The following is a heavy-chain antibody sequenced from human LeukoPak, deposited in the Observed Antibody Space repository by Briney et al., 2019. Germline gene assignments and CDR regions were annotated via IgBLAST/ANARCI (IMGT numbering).Heavy chain of an antibody. CDR1: GGTFSSYG. CDR2: IIPIFGTA. D-gene: IGHD3-10*01. V-gene: IGHV1-69*13. Sequence: SVKVSCKASGGTFSSYGISWVRQAPGQGLEWMGGIIPIFGTANYAQKFQGRVTITADESTSTAYMELSSLRSEDTAVYYCANTYYYGSGSYYPFDPWGQGTLVTVSS. J-gene: IGHJ5*02. CDR3: ANTYYYGSGSYYPFDP.